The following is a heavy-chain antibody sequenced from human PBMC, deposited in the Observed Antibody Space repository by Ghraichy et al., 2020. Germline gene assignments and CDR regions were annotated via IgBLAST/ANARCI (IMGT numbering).Heavy chain of an antibody. Sequence: GGSLRLSCAASGFTFSSYSMNWVRQAPGKGLEWVSSISSSSSYIYYADSVKGRFTISRDNVKNSLYLQMNSLRAEDTAVYYCARDRDYGGNSHYYYGMDVWGQGTTVTVSS. CDR1: GFTFSSYS. D-gene: IGHD4-23*01. V-gene: IGHV3-21*01. CDR2: ISSSSSYI. J-gene: IGHJ6*02. CDR3: ARDRDYGGNSHYYYGMDV.